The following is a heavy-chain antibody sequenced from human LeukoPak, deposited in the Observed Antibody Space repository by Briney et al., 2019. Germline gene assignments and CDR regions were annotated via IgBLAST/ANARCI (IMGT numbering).Heavy chain of an antibody. Sequence: PGGSLRLSCAASGLTFGHAWMSWVRQAPGKGLEWVGRVKSEGDGGTTDYAAPVKGRFTISRDDSESTLYLQMNSLKPEDTAVYYCATGSRRGAGSTPPPFDFWGQGTLVTVSS. CDR3: ATGSRRGAGSTPPPFDF. J-gene: IGHJ4*02. CDR2: VKSEGDGGTT. V-gene: IGHV3-15*01. D-gene: IGHD2-15*01. CDR1: GLTFGHAW.